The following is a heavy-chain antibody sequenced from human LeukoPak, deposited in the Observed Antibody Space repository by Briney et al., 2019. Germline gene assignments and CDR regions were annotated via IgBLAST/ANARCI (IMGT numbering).Heavy chain of an antibody. CDR3: ARGGRSFVVVPAAIPLGDWFDP. Sequence: SVKVSCKASGGTFSSYAISWVRQAPGQGLEWMGGIIPIFGTANYAQKFQGRVTITTDESTSTAYMELSSLRSEDTAVYYCARGGRSFVVVPAAIPLGDWFDPWGQGTLVTVSS. J-gene: IGHJ5*02. CDR1: GGTFSSYA. CDR2: IIPIFGTA. D-gene: IGHD2-2*02. V-gene: IGHV1-69*05.